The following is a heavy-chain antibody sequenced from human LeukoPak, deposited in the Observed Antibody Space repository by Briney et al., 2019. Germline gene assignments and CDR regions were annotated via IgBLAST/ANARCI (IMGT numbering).Heavy chain of an antibody. V-gene: IGHV4-59*08. Sequence: PSETLSLTCTVSGGSISSYYWSWIRQPPGKGLEWIGYIYYSGSTNYNPSLKSRVTISVDTSKNQFSLKVNSVTAADTAVYYCARVYSSTTEGHFDYWGQGTLVTVSS. CDR1: GGSISSYY. CDR3: ARVYSSTTEGHFDY. CDR2: IYYSGST. D-gene: IGHD6-13*01. J-gene: IGHJ4*02.